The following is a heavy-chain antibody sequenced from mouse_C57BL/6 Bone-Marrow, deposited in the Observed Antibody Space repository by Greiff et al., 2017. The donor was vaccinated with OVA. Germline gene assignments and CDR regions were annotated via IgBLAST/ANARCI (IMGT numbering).Heavy chain of an antibody. CDR2: IDPANGNT. CDR3: AREDSNYVFFDD. V-gene: IGHV14-3*01. D-gene: IGHD2-5*01. J-gene: IGHJ2*01. Sequence: VQLQQSVAELVRPGASVKLSCTASGFNFKNTYMHWVKQRPEQGLEWIGRIDPANGNTKYAPKFQGKATITADTSSTPAYLQLSSLTSEDTAIYYCAREDSNYVFFDDWGQGTTLTVSS. CDR1: GFNFKNTY.